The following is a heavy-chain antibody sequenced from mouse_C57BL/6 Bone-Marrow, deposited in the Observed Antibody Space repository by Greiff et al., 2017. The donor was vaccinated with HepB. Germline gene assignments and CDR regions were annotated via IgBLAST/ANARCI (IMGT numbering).Heavy chain of an antibody. D-gene: IGHD1-1*01. Sequence: QVHVKQPGAELVKPGASVKLSCKASGYTFTSYWMQWVKQRPGQGLEWIGEIDPSDSYTNYNQKFKGKATLTVDTSSSTAYMQLSSLTSEDSAVYYCARPLYGSSSSWFAYWGQGTLVTVSA. CDR1: GYTFTSYW. CDR3: ARPLYGSSSSWFAY. CDR2: IDPSDSYT. V-gene: IGHV1-50*01. J-gene: IGHJ3*01.